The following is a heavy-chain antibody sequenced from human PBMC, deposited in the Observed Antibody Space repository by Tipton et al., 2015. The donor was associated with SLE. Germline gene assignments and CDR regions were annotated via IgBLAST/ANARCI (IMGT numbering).Heavy chain of an antibody. CDR2: ISSSSSYI. J-gene: IGHJ3*02. Sequence: SLRLSCAASGFTFSSYSMNWVRQAPGKGLEWVSSISSSSSYIYYADSVKGRFTISRDNAKNSLYLQMNSLRAEDTAVYYCARDVSMVVTPVAFDIWGQGTMVTVSS. CDR1: GFTFSSYS. D-gene: IGHD4-23*01. CDR3: ARDVSMVVTPVAFDI. V-gene: IGHV3-21*01.